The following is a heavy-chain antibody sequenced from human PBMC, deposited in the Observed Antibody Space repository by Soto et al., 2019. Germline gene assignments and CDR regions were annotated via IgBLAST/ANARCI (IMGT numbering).Heavy chain of an antibody. V-gene: IGHV3-66*01. Sequence: GGSLRLSCAASGFTVSSNYMSWVRQAPGKGLEWVSVIYSGGSTYYADSVKGRFTISRDNSKNTLYLQMNSLRAEDTAVYYCAREGGPNYYYYMDVWGKGTTVTVSS. CDR3: AREGGPNYYYYMDV. D-gene: IGHD2-15*01. CDR1: GFTVSSNY. J-gene: IGHJ6*03. CDR2: IYSGGST.